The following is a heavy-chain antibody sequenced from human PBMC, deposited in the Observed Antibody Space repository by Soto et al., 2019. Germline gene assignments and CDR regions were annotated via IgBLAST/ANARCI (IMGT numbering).Heavy chain of an antibody. Sequence: QVQLVQSGAEVKKPGASVKVSCKASGYTFTSYGISWVRQAPGQGLEWMGWISAYNGNTNDAQKLQGRVTMTTDTSTSTDYMELRSLRSDDTAVYYCAREKGPNYGDYGLGAFDIWGQGTMVTVSS. V-gene: IGHV1-18*01. CDR3: AREKGPNYGDYGLGAFDI. CDR1: GYTFTSYG. D-gene: IGHD4-17*01. J-gene: IGHJ3*02. CDR2: ISAYNGNT.